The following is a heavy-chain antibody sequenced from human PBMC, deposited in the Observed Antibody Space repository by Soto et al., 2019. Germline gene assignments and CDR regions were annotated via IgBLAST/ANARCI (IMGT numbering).Heavy chain of an antibody. V-gene: IGHV3-30*18. CDR1: GFTFSSYG. J-gene: IGHJ4*02. D-gene: IGHD6-19*01. CDR2: ISYDGSNK. CDR3: AKGSGVAVADYDPKPSVYY. Sequence: PGGSLRLSCAASGFTFSSYGMHWVRQAPGKGLEWVAVISYDGSNKYYADSVKGRFTISGDNSKNTLYLQMNSLRAEDTAVYYCAKGSGVAVADYDPKPSVYYWGQGTLVTVSS.